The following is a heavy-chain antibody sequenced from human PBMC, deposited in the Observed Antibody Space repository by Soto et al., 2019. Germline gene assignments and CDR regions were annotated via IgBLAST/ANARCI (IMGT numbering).Heavy chain of an antibody. CDR3: VRPGLTVPGTRYFDH. CDR1: GFTFNSYA. Sequence: EVQLLESGGAFVQPGGSLRLSCAASGFTFNSYAMSWVRQAPGKGLEWVSAISSDGTAIQYADSVKGRFTISKDNSNDMLYLQMNSLRAEDTAVYYCVRPGLTVPGTRYFDHWGQGALVTVSS. D-gene: IGHD6-19*01. J-gene: IGHJ4*02. V-gene: IGHV3-23*01. CDR2: ISSDGTAI.